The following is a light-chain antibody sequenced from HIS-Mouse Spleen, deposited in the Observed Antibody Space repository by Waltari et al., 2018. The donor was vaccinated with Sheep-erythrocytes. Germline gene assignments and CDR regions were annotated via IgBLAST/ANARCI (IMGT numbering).Light chain of an antibody. J-gene: IGLJ3*02. CDR1: SRHVGSYNL. CDR3: CSYAGSSTPWV. V-gene: IGLV2-23*01. CDR2: EGS. Sequence: QSALTQPASGSGSPGQSITISCTGTSRHVGSYNLVFWSQQHPGKSPQLMIYEGSTRPSGVSNRFSGSKSGNTASLTISGLQAEDEADYYCCSYAGSSTPWVFGGGTKLTVL.